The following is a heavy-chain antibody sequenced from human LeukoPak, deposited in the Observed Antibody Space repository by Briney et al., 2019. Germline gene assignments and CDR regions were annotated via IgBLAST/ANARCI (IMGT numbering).Heavy chain of an antibody. D-gene: IGHD6-19*01. CDR2: INHSGTA. J-gene: IGHJ6*03. Sequence: SETLSLTCAVYVGSFSGYYWSWVRQSPGKGLEWIGEINHSGTANYNTSLKSRVTMSVDTSKNQFSLKLRSLTAADTAIYYCAREGAVADYYYYMDVWGKGTTVIVSS. CDR1: VGSFSGYY. V-gene: IGHV4-34*01. CDR3: AREGAVADYYYYMDV.